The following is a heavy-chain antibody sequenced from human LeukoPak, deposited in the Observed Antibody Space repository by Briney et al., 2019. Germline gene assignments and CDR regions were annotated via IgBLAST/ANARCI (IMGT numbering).Heavy chain of an antibody. D-gene: IGHD3-3*01. V-gene: IGHV1-18*01. CDR3: ASQTYYDFWSGYPSYYYYYVDV. J-gene: IGHJ6*03. CDR2: ISAYNGNT. Sequence: ASVKVSCKASGYTFTSYGISWVRQAPGQGLEWMGWISAYNGNTNYTQKLQGRVTMTPDTSTSTPYMELRSLRAEKTSVVYTASQTYYDFWSGYPSYYYYYVDVWGKGTKVTV. CDR1: GYTFTSYG.